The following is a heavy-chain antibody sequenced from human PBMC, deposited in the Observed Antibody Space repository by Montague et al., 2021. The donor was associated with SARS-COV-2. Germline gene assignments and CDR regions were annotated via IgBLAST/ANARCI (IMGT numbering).Heavy chain of an antibody. CDR2: VLYSGTP. CDR3: VAGGDSAKAGDY. Sequence: SETLSLTCTVSGGSIANSHKYWGWVRHPPGKGLEWIGSVLYSGTPYDHPSLTARVPISLDTSKNQFSLTMYSVTAADAATYFCVAGGDSAKAGDYWGQGTLVTVSS. D-gene: IGHD3-16*01. J-gene: IGHJ4*02. V-gene: IGHV4-39*07. CDR1: GGSIANSHKY.